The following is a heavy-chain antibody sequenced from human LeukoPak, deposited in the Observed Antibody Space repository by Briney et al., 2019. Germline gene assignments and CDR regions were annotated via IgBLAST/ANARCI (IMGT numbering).Heavy chain of an antibody. V-gene: IGHV1-2*02. D-gene: IGHD2-15*01. CDR2: INPNSGGT. CDR1: GYSFSDFY. CDR3: ARVRSVVGGTIGY. J-gene: IGHJ4*02. Sequence: GASVKLSCKASGYSFSDFYMPWVRQAPGQRLEWMGWINPNSGGTDYAQKFQGRVTMTRDTSISTAYMALSSLRSDDTAVYYCARVRSVVGGTIGYWGQGTLVTVSS.